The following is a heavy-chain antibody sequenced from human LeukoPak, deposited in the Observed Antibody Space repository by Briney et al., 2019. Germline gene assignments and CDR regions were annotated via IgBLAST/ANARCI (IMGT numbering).Heavy chain of an antibody. CDR1: GFTFSSYS. Sequence: GGSLRLSCAASGFTFSSYSMNWVRQAPGKGLEWVSSISSSSSYIYYADSVKGRFTISRDNAKNSLYLQMNSLRAEDTAVYYCARVLEPYGPWYYYYYMDVWGKGTTVTVSS. V-gene: IGHV3-21*01. J-gene: IGHJ6*03. CDR3: ARVLEPYGPWYYYYYMDV. CDR2: ISSSSSYI. D-gene: IGHD3-10*01.